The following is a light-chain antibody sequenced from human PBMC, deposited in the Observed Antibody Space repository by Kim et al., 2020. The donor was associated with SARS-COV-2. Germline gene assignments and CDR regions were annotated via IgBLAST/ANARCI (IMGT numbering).Light chain of an antibody. CDR3: NSRDSSGDYLV. J-gene: IGLJ1*01. CDR1: SLRTYF. CDR2: GQD. Sequence: SSELTQDPAVSVALGQTVRITCQGDSLRTYFASWYQQKPGQAPVLVNYGQDNRPSGIPDRFSGSSSGNTASLTITGAQAEDEADYYCNSRDSSGDYLVFG. V-gene: IGLV3-19*01.